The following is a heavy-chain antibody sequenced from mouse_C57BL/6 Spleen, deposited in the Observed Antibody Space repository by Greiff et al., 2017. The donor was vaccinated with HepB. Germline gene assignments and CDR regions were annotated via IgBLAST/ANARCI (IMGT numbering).Heavy chain of an antibody. V-gene: IGHV1-50*01. CDR3: ARVGYGKCDY. CDR1: GYTFTSYW. CDR2: IDPSDSYT. J-gene: IGHJ2*01. D-gene: IGHD2-1*01. Sequence: VQLQQPGAELVKPGASVKLSCKASGYTFTSYWMQWVKQRPGQGLEWIGEIDPSDSYTNYNQKFKGKATLTVDTSSSTAYMQLSSLTSEDSAVYYCARVGYGKCDYWGQGTTLTVSS.